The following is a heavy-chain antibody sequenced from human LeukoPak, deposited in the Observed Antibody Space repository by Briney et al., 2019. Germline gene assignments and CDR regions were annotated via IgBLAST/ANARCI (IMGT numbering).Heavy chain of an antibody. CDR1: GFTLEVYD. J-gene: IGHJ4*02. CDR2: INWNGGST. CDR3: ARDHLMVRGVIDY. V-gene: IGHV3-20*04. D-gene: IGHD3-10*01. Sequence: PGGALRLSCAASGFTLEVYDMSWVRQAPGKGLEWVSGINWNGGSTAYADSMKGRFTISRDNAKNSLYLQMNSLRAEDTALYYCARDHLMVRGVIDYWGQGALVTVSS.